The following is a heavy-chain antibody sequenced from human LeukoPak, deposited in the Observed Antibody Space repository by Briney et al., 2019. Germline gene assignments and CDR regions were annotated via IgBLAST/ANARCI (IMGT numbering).Heavy chain of an antibody. D-gene: IGHD2-15*01. J-gene: IGHJ4*02. CDR3: AKQLGYCSDGSCYFPY. Sequence: GGSLRLSCEASGFTFSIYAMSWVRQAPGKGLEWVSAISNNGGYTYYADSVQGRFTISRDNSKSTLCLQMNSLRAEDTAVYYCAKQLGYCSDGSCYFPYWGQGTLVTVSS. CDR1: GFTFSIYA. CDR2: ISNNGGYT. V-gene: IGHV3-23*01.